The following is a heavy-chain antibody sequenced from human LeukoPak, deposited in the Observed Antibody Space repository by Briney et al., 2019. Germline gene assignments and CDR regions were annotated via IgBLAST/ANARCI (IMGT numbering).Heavy chain of an antibody. CDR3: AKRVGYGYGMDV. V-gene: IGHV3-53*01. CDR1: GFSVSSND. J-gene: IGHJ6*02. Sequence: GGSLRLSCEASGFSVSSNDMSWVRQAPGKGLECVSVIDRGGSTFYADPVKGRFTISGDNSKNTLYLQMNSLRVEDTAEFYCAKRVGYGYGMDVWGQGTTVTVSS. CDR2: IDRGGST. D-gene: IGHD6-13*01.